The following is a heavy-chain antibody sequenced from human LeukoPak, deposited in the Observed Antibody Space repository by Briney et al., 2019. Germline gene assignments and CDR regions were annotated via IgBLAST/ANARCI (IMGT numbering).Heavy chain of an antibody. V-gene: IGHV4-59*01. CDR3: ARGSYGGNSWLGH. CDR2: IYYSGGT. CDR1: GGSISNYY. D-gene: IGHD4-23*01. J-gene: IGHJ4*02. Sequence: SETLSLTCTVSGGSISNYYWTWIRQPLGQGLEWIGYIYYSGGTNYNPSLKSRVIISVDTSKNQFSLKLSSVTAADTAMYYCARGSYGGNSWLGHWGQGTLVTVSS.